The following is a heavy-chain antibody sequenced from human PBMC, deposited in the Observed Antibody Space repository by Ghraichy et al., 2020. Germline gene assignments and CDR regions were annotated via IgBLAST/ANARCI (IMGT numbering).Heavy chain of an antibody. CDR2: TSYSGST. CDR3: ARRAPYYYASGSCYNVNFDY. Sequence: SETLSLTCTVSGGSMSRSDYYWGWIRQPPGKGLEWIGTTSYSGSTYYNPSLKSRVTVSVDTSKNQFSLKLSSVTAADTAVYYCARRAPYYYASGSCYNVNFDYWGQGTLVTVSS. V-gene: IGHV4-39*01. CDR1: GGSMSRSDYY. D-gene: IGHD3-10*01. J-gene: IGHJ4*02.